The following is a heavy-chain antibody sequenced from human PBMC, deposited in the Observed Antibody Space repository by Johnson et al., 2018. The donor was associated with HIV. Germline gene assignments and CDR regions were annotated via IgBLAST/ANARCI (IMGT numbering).Heavy chain of an antibody. V-gene: IGHV3-66*01. CDR1: GFTVSSNY. J-gene: IGHJ3*02. CDR2: IYSGGST. CDR3: ARGAWGSGEDAFDI. Sequence: VQLVESGGGVVRPGGSLRLSCAASGFTVSSNYMSWVRQAPGKGLEWVSVIYSGGSTYYADSVKGRFTISRENDKNSMHLQMNSLRAGETAIYYGARGAWGSGEDAFDIWGQGTMVTVSS. D-gene: IGHD7-27*01.